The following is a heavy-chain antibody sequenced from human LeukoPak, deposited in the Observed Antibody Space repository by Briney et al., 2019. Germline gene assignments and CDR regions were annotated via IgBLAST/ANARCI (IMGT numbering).Heavy chain of an antibody. Sequence: GESLKISCKGSGYSFTSYWIGWVRQMPGKGLEWMGIIYPGDSDTRYSPSFQGQVTISADKSISTAYLQWSSLKASDTAMYYRARRGGGYYDSSGYYYLDYWGQGTLVTVSS. V-gene: IGHV5-51*01. CDR2: IYPGDSDT. CDR3: ARRGGGYYDSSGYYYLDY. D-gene: IGHD3-22*01. CDR1: GYSFTSYW. J-gene: IGHJ4*02.